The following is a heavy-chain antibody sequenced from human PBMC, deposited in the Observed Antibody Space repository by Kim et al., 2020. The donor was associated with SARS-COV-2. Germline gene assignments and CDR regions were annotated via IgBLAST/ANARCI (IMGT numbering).Heavy chain of an antibody. Sequence: YAQKLQGRVTMTTDTSTSTAYMELRSRRSDDTAVYYCARVDTSSGWFEDYWGQGTLVTVSS. V-gene: IGHV1-18*01. CDR3: ARVDTSSGWFEDY. D-gene: IGHD6-19*01. J-gene: IGHJ4*02.